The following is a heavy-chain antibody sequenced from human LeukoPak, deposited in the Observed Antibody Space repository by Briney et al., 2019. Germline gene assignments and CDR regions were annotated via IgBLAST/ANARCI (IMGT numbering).Heavy chain of an antibody. D-gene: IGHD2-15*01. CDR2: IYSGGST. Sequence: GGSLRLSCAASGFTVSSNYMSWVRQAPGKGLEWVSVIYSGGSTYYADSVKGRFTVSRDNAKNSLYLQINSLRVGDTAVYFCARVGAATFYWYYMDVWGKGTTVTVSS. CDR3: ARVGAATFYWYYMDV. V-gene: IGHV3-66*01. CDR1: GFTVSSNY. J-gene: IGHJ6*03.